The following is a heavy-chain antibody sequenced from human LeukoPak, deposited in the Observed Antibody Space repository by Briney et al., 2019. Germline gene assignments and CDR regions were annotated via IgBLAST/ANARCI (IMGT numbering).Heavy chain of an antibody. CDR1: GFAFNTYD. V-gene: IGHV3-23*01. CDR3: AKDRSWALDY. Sequence: GGSLRLSCAASGFAFNTYDMSWVRQAPGKGLEWVSALSGSGAKTFYADSVKGRFTISRDNSKNMLYLQMNSLRAEDTAMYYCAKDRSWALDYWGQGTLVTVSS. J-gene: IGHJ4*02. D-gene: IGHD1-26*01. CDR2: LSGSGAKT.